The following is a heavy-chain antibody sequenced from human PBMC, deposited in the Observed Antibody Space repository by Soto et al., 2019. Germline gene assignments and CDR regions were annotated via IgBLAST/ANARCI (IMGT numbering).Heavy chain of an antibody. Sequence: SETLSLTCTVSGGSISSGGYYWSWIRQHPGKGLEWIGYIYYSGSTYYNPSLKSRVTISVDTSKNQFSLKLSSVTAADTAVYYCAREGPQHLFYYYGMDVWGQGTTVTVSS. CDR2: IYYSGST. V-gene: IGHV4-31*03. J-gene: IGHJ6*02. CDR1: GGSISSGGYY. CDR3: AREGPQHLFYYYGMDV.